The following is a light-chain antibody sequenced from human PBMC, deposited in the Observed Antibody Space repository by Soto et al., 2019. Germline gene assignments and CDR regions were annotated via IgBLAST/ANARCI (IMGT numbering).Light chain of an antibody. V-gene: IGKV3-20*01. CDR1: QTVSSSYY. Sequence: EVVLTQSPGTLSLSPGERATLSCRTSQTVSSSYYLAWYQQKPGQAPRLLIYGASNRASGVPDRFSSGWSGTDFTFTISRLEPEDFAVYYCQQYVTSPPGYTFGQGTELRIK. CDR2: GAS. J-gene: IGKJ2*01. CDR3: QQYVTSPPGYT.